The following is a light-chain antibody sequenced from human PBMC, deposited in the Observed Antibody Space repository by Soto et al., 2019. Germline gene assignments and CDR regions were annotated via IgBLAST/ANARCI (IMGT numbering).Light chain of an antibody. CDR2: AES. CDR1: QSISSW. V-gene: IGKV1-39*01. CDR3: QQSYNTPS. J-gene: IGKJ1*01. Sequence: DVQMTQSPSTLSGSVGDRVTITCRASQSISSWLAWYQQKPGKAPNLLIYAESSLQSGVPSRFSGSGSGTDFTLTISSLQPADFATYYCQQSYNTPSFGQGTKVDIK.